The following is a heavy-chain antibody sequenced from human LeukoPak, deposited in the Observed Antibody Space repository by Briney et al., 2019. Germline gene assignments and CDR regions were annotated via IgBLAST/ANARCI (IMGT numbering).Heavy chain of an antibody. J-gene: IGHJ4*02. CDR1: GFTFSSYS. CDR2: ISSSSSTI. V-gene: IGHV3-48*02. Sequence: GGSLRLSCAASGFTFSSYSMNWVRQAPGKGLEWVSYISSSSSTIYYADSVKGRFTISRDNAKNSLYLQMNSLRDEDTAVYYCARDRAPGYDRSGYYYFDYWGQGTLVTVSS. CDR3: ARDRAPGYDRSGYYYFDY. D-gene: IGHD3-22*01.